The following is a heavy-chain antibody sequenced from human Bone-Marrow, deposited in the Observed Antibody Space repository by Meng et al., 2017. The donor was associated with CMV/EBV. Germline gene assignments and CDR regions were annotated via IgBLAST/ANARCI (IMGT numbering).Heavy chain of an antibody. CDR3: ARGVMKFYCGGSCDSYYFDY. CDR1: GYTFTSYD. CDR2: MNPNSGNT. Sequence: ASVKVSCKASGYTFTSYDINWVRQATGQGLEWMGWMNPNSGNTGYAQKFQGRVTMTRNTSISTAYMGLSSLSSEDTAVYYWARGVMKFYCGGSCDSYYFDYWGQGTLVTVSS. D-gene: IGHD2-21*01. J-gene: IGHJ4*02. V-gene: IGHV1-8*01.